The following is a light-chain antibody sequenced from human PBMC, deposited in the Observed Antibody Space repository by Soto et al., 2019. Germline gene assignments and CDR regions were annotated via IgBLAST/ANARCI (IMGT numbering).Light chain of an antibody. Sequence: EIVMTQSPATLSVSPGERATLSCRARQNIRTNLAWYQQQPGQAPRLLIYGASTRATGIPVRFSGSGSGTEFTLTINSLQSEDFAVYYCKHYNTWPGFGQGTKLEIK. V-gene: IGKV3-15*01. CDR2: GAS. CDR3: KHYNTWPG. CDR1: QNIRTN. J-gene: IGKJ2*01.